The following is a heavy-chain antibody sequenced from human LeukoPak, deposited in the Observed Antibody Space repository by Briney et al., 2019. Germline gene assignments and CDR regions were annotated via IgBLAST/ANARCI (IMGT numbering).Heavy chain of an antibody. Sequence: GGSLRLSCAASGFTFDDYGMSWVRQAPGKGLEWVSGINWNGGSTGYADSVKGRFTISRGNAKYSLYLQMNSLRAEDTALYYCARASWIFVESSFDYWGQGTLVTVSS. J-gene: IGHJ4*02. CDR3: ARASWIFVESSFDY. V-gene: IGHV3-20*04. CDR2: INWNGGST. CDR1: GFTFDDYG. D-gene: IGHD2-2*03.